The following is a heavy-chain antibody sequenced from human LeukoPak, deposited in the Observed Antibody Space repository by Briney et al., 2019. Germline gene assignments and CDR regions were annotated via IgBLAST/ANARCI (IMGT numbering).Heavy chain of an antibody. CDR1: GYTFTSYD. V-gene: IGHV1-8*03. CDR2: MNPNSGNT. CDR3: ARRAWNYVRYYYHMDV. D-gene: IGHD1-7*01. Sequence: ASVKVSCKASGYTFTSYDINWVRQATGQGLEWMGWMNPNSGNTGYAQKFQGRVTITRNTSISTAYMELSSLRSEDTAVYYCARRAWNYVRYYYHMDVWGKGTAVTVSS. J-gene: IGHJ6*03.